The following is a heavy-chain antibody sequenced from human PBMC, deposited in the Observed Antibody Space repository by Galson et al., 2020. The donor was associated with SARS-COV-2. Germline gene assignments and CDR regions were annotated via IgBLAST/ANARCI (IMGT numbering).Heavy chain of an antibody. D-gene: IGHD3-3*01. CDR2: IKQDGSEK. V-gene: IGHV3-7*05. CDR1: GFTFSSYW. Sequence: GESLKISCAASGFTFSSYWMSWVRQAPGKGLEWVANIKQDGSEKYYVDSVKGRFTISRDNAKNSLYLQMNSLRAEDTAVYYCARDPYYDFWSGHYGMDVWGQGTTVTVSS. J-gene: IGHJ6*02. CDR3: ARDPYYDFWSGHYGMDV.